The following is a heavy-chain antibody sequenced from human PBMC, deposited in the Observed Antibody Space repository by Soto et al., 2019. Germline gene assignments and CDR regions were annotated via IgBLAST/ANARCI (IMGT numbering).Heavy chain of an antibody. D-gene: IGHD5-12*01. CDR3: ARDRRGGYHLDY. Sequence: SETLSLTCSVSVDSITSYFWSWIRQPPGKGLEYIGYVYYTGGTNYNPSLKSRVTISVDTSKNQFSLKLRSVAAADTAVYYCARDRRGGYHLDYWGRGTLVTVSS. CDR2: VYYTGGT. J-gene: IGHJ4*02. V-gene: IGHV4-59*01. CDR1: VDSITSYF.